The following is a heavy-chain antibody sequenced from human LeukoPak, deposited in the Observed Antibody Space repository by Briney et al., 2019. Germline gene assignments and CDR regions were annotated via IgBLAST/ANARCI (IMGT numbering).Heavy chain of an antibody. J-gene: IGHJ4*02. CDR3: ARGRGLRRSYYDSSGYGDY. D-gene: IGHD3-22*01. V-gene: IGHV4-34*01. CDR1: GGSFSGYY. Sequence: SETLSLTCAVYGGSFSGYYWSWIRQPPGKGLEWIGEINHSGSTNYNPSLKSRVTISVDTSKNQFSLKLSSVTAADTAVYYCARGRGLRRSYYDSSGYGDYWGQGTPVTVSS. CDR2: INHSGST.